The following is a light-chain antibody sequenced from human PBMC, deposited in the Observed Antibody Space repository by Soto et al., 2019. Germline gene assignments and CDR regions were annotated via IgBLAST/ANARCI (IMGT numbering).Light chain of an antibody. CDR1: QSVSNN. CDR2: GAS. CDR3: QQYNNWPHT. J-gene: IGKJ2*01. V-gene: IGKV3-15*01. Sequence: EIVMTQSPATRSVSPGERATLSCRASQSVSNNLAWYQQKPGQAPRLLIYGASTRATGIPARFSGSGSGTAFTLTISSLQSEDFAVYYCQQYNNWPHTFGQGTKLEIK.